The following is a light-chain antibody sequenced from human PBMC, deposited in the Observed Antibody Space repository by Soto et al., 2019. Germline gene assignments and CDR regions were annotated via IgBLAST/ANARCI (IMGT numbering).Light chain of an antibody. Sequence: DIQMTQSPSSLSASVGDRVTITCQASQDIRNYLNWYQQKPGTAPKLLIYAATNLETGVPSRFSGSGSGTAFTFTISSLQPEDIATYYCQQYGNLPLTFGGGTRVEIK. J-gene: IGKJ4*01. V-gene: IGKV1-33*01. CDR2: AAT. CDR1: QDIRNY. CDR3: QQYGNLPLT.